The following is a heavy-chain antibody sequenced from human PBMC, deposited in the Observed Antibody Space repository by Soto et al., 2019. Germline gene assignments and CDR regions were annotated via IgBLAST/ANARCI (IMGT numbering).Heavy chain of an antibody. J-gene: IGHJ5*02. CDR2: IIPIFGTA. CDR3: ARDLGIAVWTNWFDP. CDR1: GGTFSSYA. V-gene: IGHV1-69*13. Sequence: ASVKVSCKASGGTFSSYAISWVRQAPGQGLEWMGGIIPIFGTANYAQKFQGRVTITADESTSTAYMELSSLRSEDTAVYYCARDLGIAVWTNWFDPWGQGTLVTVSS. D-gene: IGHD6-19*01.